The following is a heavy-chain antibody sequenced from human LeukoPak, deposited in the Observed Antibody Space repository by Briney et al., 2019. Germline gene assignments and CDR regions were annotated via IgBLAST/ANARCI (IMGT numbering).Heavy chain of an antibody. D-gene: IGHD2-15*01. CDR1: GGSISSYY. CDR2: IYTSGST. J-gene: IGHJ4*02. CDR3: ARDRPLGYCSGGSCYFDY. Sequence: SETLSLTCTVSGGSISSYYWSWIRQPAGKGLEWIGRIYTSGSTNYNPSLKSRVTMSVDTSKNQFSLKLSSVTAADTAVYYCARDRPLGYCSGGSCYFDYWGQGTLVTVSS. V-gene: IGHV4-4*07.